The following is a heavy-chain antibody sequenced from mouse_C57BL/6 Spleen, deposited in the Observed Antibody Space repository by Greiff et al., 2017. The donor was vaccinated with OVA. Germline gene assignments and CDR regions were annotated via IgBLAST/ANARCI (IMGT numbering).Heavy chain of an antibody. V-gene: IGHV1-82*01. CDR3: ARIYGSSYGYAMDY. J-gene: IGHJ4*01. CDR2: IYPGDGDT. Sequence: QVQLQQSGPELVKPGASVKISCKASGYAFSSSWMNWVKQRPGKGLEWIGRIYPGDGDTNYNGKFKGKATLTADKSSSTAYMQLSSLTSEDSAVYFCARIYGSSYGYAMDYWGQGTSVTVSS. D-gene: IGHD1-1*01. CDR1: GYAFSSSW.